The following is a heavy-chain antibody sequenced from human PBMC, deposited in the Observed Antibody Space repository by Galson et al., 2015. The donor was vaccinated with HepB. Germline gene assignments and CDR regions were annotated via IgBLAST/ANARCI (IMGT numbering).Heavy chain of an antibody. J-gene: IGHJ6*03. CDR1: GYPLTQSS. CDR3: AVGGSCHNPYYYYLDV. Sequence: SVKVSCKVSGYPLTQSSMHWVRQAPGRGLEWVGCFDPDDGDRVYAQRFQGRVTMTEDTSTDTAYMELRSLRSEDTAVYYCAVGGSCHNPYYYYLDVWGKGTTVAVSS. V-gene: IGHV1-24*01. D-gene: IGHD3-16*01. CDR2: FDPDDGDR.